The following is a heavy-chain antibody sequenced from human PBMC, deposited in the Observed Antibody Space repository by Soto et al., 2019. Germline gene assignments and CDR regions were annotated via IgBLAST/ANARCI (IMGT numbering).Heavy chain of an antibody. J-gene: IGHJ2*01. V-gene: IGHV1-58*01. CDR1: GFTFTSSA. CDR2: IVVGSGNT. Sequence: SVKVSCKASGFTFTSSAVQWVRQARGQRLEWIGWIVVGSGNTNYAQKFQERVTITRDMSTSTAYMELSSLRSEDTAVYYCAAFPSRYIYRRYQHDFPGRGSPDL. CDR3: AAFPSRYIYRRYQHDFPGRGSPDL. D-gene: IGHD3-3*01.